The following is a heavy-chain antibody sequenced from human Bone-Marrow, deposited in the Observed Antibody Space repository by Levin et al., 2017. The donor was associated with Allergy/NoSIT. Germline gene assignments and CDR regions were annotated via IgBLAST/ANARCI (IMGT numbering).Heavy chain of an antibody. J-gene: IGHJ6*02. Sequence: GASVKVSCKASGYVFTSYYINWVRQAPGQGLEWMGIINPSGDGTRSAQKFQDRLTMTRNTSTSIVYMELNSLRSDDTAVYYCARLYSGGSTYYFYGMDVWGQGTTVTVSS. CDR1: GYVFTSYY. CDR2: INPSGDGT. V-gene: IGHV1-46*01. CDR3: ARLYSGGSTYYFYGMDV. D-gene: IGHD2-15*01.